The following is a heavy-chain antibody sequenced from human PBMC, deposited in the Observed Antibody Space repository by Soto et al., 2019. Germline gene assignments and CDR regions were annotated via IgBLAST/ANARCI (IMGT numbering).Heavy chain of an antibody. J-gene: IGHJ4*02. CDR3: ASHYDMWSGYLSPVDY. CDR2: IDTSGTKI. D-gene: IGHD3-3*01. CDR1: GYTFSDYY. V-gene: IGHV3-11*01. Sequence: PGGSLGLSCAASGYTFSDYYMSWIRQAPGKGLEWISYIDTSGTKIYYADSVKGRFTITRDNAKNSLYLEMNSLRDEDTAVYYCASHYDMWSGYLSPVDYWGQGTLVTVSS.